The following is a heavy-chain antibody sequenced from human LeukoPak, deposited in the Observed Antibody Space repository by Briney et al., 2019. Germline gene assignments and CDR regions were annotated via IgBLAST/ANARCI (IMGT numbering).Heavy chain of an antibody. Sequence: ASVKVSCKASGGTFSSYAISWVRQAPGQGLEWMGGIIPIFGTANYARKFQGRVTITADKSTSTAYMELSSLRSEDTAVYYCARVWGTRDAFDIWGQGTMVTVSS. CDR1: GGTFSSYA. CDR3: ARVWGTRDAFDI. J-gene: IGHJ3*02. CDR2: IIPIFGTA. D-gene: IGHD3-16*01. V-gene: IGHV1-69*06.